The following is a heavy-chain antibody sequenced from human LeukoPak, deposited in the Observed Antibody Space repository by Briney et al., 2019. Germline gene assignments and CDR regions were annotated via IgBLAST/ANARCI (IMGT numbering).Heavy chain of an antibody. D-gene: IGHD5-18*01. CDR3: ARGVLGYSYGFDC. V-gene: IGHV3-53*04. J-gene: IGHJ4*02. Sequence: GRSLRLSCAASGFTVSSNYMSWVRQAPGKGLEWVSVIFSGGTTYYADSVKGRFTISRHNSENTLYLQMNSLRGEDTAVYYCARGVLGYSYGFDCWGQGTLVTVSS. CDR1: GFTVSSNY. CDR2: IFSGGTT.